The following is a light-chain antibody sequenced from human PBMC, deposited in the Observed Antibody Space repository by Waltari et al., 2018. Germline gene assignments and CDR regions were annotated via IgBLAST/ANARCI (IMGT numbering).Light chain of an antibody. CDR1: NIGTYS. CDR3: HVWHPHVDPEV. CDR2: YDR. V-gene: IGLV3-21*04. J-gene: IGLJ1*01. Sequence: SYVVTQPPSVSVAPGETATITCGGDNIGTYSVHWYQQKAGQAPVLVSFYDRDRPSGIPGLFSGSNSGNTATLAISRVEAGDEARYYCHVWHPHVDPEVFGTGTEVTVL.